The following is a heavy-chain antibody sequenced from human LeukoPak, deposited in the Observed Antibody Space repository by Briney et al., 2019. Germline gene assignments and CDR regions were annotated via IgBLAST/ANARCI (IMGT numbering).Heavy chain of an antibody. CDR3: ASRGSNDY. CDR2: ISGSSSTI. J-gene: IGHJ4*02. Sequence: PGGSLRLSCAASGFTFSSYSMNWVRQAPGKGLEWVSYISGSSSTIYYADSVKGRFTISRDNAKNSLYLQMNSLRAEDTAVYYCASRGSNDYWGQGTLVTVSS. V-gene: IGHV3-48*01. CDR1: GFTFSSYS.